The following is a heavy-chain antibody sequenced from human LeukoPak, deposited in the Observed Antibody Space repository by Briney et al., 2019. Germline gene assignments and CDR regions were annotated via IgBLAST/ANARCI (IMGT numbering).Heavy chain of an antibody. CDR2: INPDGSGK. CDR3: ASWGAGGNS. V-gene: IGHV3-7*01. Sequence: GGSLRLSCEASGFTLSTYWMNWVRQVPGKGLDWVANINPDGSGKMYVDSVKGRFTIARDNADNSLSLQMNSLRAEDTAVYYCASWGAGGNSWGQGTLVTGSS. CDR1: GFTLSTYW. J-gene: IGHJ4*02. D-gene: IGHD3-16*01.